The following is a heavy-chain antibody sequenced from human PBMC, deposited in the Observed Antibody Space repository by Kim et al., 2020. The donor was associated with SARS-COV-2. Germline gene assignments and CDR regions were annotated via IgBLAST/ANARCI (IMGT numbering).Heavy chain of an antibody. Sequence: GGSLRLSCAASGFTFSSYGMDWVRQAPGKGLEWVSGIGDGAGRTYYADSVKGRFTISRDNSKNTLYLQMNSLRVEDTAVYYSAKGPDFDYWGQGTLVTVSS. V-gene: IGHV3-23*01. CDR2: IGDGAGRT. J-gene: IGHJ4*02. D-gene: IGHD3-3*01. CDR1: GFTFSSYG. CDR3: AKGPDFDY.